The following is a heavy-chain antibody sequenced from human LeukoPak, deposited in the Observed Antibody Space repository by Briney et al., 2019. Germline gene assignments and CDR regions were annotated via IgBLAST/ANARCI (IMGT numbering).Heavy chain of an antibody. CDR2: IQQDGSVQ. D-gene: IGHD3-9*01. CDR3: ATHDVLTGYPYFDF. V-gene: IGHV3-7*01. CDR1: GFIFSSYW. Sequence: GGSLRLSCAASGFIFSSYWMSWVRQAPGKGLEWVANIQQDGSVQYYVDSVKGRFTISRDNAKNSLYLQMNSVSAEDTAVYYCATHDVLTGYPYFDFWGQGTLVAVSS. J-gene: IGHJ4*02.